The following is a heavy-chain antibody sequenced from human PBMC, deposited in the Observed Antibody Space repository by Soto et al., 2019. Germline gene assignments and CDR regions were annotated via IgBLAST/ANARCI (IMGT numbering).Heavy chain of an antibody. V-gene: IGHV3-72*01. CDR1: GLIFSDYH. D-gene: IGHD6-19*01. Sequence: EVQLVESGGGLVHPGGSLRLSCAASGLIFSDYHMDWVRQAPGQGLEWVGRIRRKANSYTTEYAASVKGRFTISRDDSKNSLYLQMNSLKSEDTAVYYCAMLGGWSGGSSGMDVWGQGTTVTVSS. J-gene: IGHJ6*02. CDR3: AMLGGWSGGSSGMDV. CDR2: IRRKANSYTT.